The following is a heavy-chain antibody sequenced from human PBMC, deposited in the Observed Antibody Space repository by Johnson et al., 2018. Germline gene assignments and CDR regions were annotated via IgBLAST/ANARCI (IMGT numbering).Heavy chain of an antibody. CDR1: GFTFSSYD. CDR2: ISWNGGSI. J-gene: IGHJ6*03. D-gene: IGHD1-26*01. V-gene: IGHV3-9*01. CDR3: AKGGRYGGPYYCYYMDV. Sequence: VQLVQSGGGVVQPGRSLRLSCAASGFTFSSYDMHWVRQAPGKGLEWVSGISWNGGSIGYADSVKGRFAMSRDNAKKSLYLQMDSLRAEDTALYYCAKGGRYGGPYYCYYMDVWGKGTTVTVSS.